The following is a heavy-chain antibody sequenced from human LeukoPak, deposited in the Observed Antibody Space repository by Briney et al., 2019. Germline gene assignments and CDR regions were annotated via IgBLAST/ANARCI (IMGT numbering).Heavy chain of an antibody. CDR2: VDPEDGET. CDR3: ATVPPPLSTVTTRPIDY. J-gene: IGHJ4*02. V-gene: IGHV1-69-2*01. CDR1: GYTFTDYY. D-gene: IGHD4-11*01. Sequence: ASVKVSCKVSGYTFTDYYMHWVQQAPGKGLEWMGLVDPEDGETIYAEKFQGRVTITADTTTDTAYIELSRLRSEDTGVYFCATVPPPLSTVTTRPIDYWGQGTLVTVSS.